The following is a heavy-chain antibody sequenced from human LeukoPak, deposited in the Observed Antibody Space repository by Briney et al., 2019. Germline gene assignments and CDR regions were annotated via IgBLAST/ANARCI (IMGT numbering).Heavy chain of an antibody. CDR1: GVTSSSYS. CDR3: ARDLYGGGDDY. D-gene: IGHD4-23*01. V-gene: IGHV3-48*02. Sequence: RGCPRLSCAASGVTSSSYSMNWGRQAPREGLEWVSYISSSSSTIYYADSVKGRFTISRDNAKNSLYLQMNSLREADTAVYYCARDLYGGGDDYWGQGTLVSVSS. CDR2: ISSSSSTI. J-gene: IGHJ4*02.